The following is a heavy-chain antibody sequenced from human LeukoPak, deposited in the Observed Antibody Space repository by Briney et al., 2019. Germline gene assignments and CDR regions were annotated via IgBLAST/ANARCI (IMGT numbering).Heavy chain of an antibody. V-gene: IGHV4-30-4*01. D-gene: IGHD3-9*01. Sequence: SQTLSLTCTVSGGSISSGDYYWSWIRQPPGKGLEWIGYIYYSGSTNYNPSLKSRVTISVDTSKNQFSLKLSSVTAADTAVYYCARGNPLRYFDWLLSRNNWFDPWGQGTLVTVSS. CDR1: GGSISSGDYY. CDR2: IYYSGST. CDR3: ARGNPLRYFDWLLSRNNWFDP. J-gene: IGHJ5*02.